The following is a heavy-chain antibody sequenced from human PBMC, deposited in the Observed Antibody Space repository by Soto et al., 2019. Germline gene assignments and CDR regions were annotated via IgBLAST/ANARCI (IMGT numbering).Heavy chain of an antibody. Sequence: QVQLVESGGGVVQPGRSLRLSCAASGFTFSSYAMHWVRQAPGKGLEWVAVISYDGSNKYYADSVKGRFTISRDNSKNTLYLQMNSLRAEDTAVYYCAREDTAMIGGMDVWGQGTTVTVSS. CDR3: AREDTAMIGGMDV. J-gene: IGHJ6*02. V-gene: IGHV3-30-3*01. CDR2: ISYDGSNK. D-gene: IGHD5-18*01. CDR1: GFTFSSYA.